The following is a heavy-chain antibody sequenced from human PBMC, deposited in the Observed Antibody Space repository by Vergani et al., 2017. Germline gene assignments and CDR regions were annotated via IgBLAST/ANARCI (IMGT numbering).Heavy chain of an antibody. CDR1: GYTFTGYY. CDR3: ARAPIGSTIFGVVIIRFAFDI. D-gene: IGHD3-3*01. J-gene: IGHJ3*02. CDR2: INPNSGGT. V-gene: IGHV1-2*02. Sequence: QVQLVQSGAEVKKPGASVKVSCKASGYTFTGYYMHWVRQAPGQGLEWMGWINPNSGGTNYAQKFQGRVTMTRDTSISTAYMELSRLRSDDTAVYYCARAPIGSTIFGVVIIRFAFDIWGQGTMVTVSS.